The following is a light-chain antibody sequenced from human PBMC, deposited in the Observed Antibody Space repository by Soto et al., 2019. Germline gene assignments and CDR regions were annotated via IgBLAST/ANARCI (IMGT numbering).Light chain of an antibody. V-gene: IGKV3D-15*01. CDR1: QGVTTN. Sequence: EIVMTQSPAALSVSPGERATLSCRAGQGVTTNFAWYQQKSGQSPRLLIYDASNRATGIPDRFSGSGSGTDFSLTINRLEPEDFAVYYCHQYDNAPQTYGQGTKVDIK. CDR3: HQYDNAPQT. J-gene: IGKJ2*01. CDR2: DAS.